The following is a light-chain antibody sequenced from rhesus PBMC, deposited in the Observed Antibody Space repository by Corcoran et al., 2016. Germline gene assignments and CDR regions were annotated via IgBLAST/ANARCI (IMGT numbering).Light chain of an antibody. V-gene: IGKV1-44*01. J-gene: IGKJ1*01. CDR1: QNIYSN. Sequence: DIHLTQSPSALSASVGGRVTISCRASQNIYSNLAWFQQKPGKAPRLLIYAASSLETGIPSRFSGSGAGTDFTLTISSLQPEDSAVYFCQHYYGDPRTFGQGTKVEIK. CDR3: QHYYGDPRT. CDR2: AAS.